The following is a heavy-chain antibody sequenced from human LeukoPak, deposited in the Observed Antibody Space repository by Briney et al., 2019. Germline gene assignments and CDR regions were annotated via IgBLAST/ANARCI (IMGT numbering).Heavy chain of an antibody. V-gene: IGHV1-3*01. Sequence: ASVKVSCKASGYTFTSYAMHWVRQAPGQMLEWMGWINAGNGNTKYSQKFQGRVTITRDTSASTAYMELSSLRSEDTAVYYCARDRSYYDILTGDKHFDYWGQGTLVTVSS. D-gene: IGHD3-9*01. CDR3: ARDRSYYDILTGDKHFDY. CDR2: INAGNGNT. J-gene: IGHJ4*02. CDR1: GYTFTSYA.